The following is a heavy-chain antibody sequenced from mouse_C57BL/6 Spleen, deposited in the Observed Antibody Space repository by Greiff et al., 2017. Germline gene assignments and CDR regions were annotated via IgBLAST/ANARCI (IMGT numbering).Heavy chain of an antibody. J-gene: IGHJ1*03. CDR1: GFTFTDYY. D-gene: IGHD3-3*01. CDR3: ARYEGRVYFGV. Sequence: EVKLMESGGGLVQPGGSLSLSCAASGFTFTDYYMSWVRQPPGKALEWLGFIRNKANGYTTEYSVYVKGRFTISRDNSQSILYLQMNALRAEDSATYYCARYEGRVYFGVWGTGTTVTVSS. CDR2: IRNKANGYTT. V-gene: IGHV7-3*01.